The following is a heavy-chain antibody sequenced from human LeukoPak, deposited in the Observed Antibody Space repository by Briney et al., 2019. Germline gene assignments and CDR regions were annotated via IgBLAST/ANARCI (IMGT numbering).Heavy chain of an antibody. J-gene: IGHJ4*02. CDR2: ISYDGSNK. CDR3: AREMVRGVIIDSILDY. V-gene: IGHV3-30*04. Sequence: RRSLRLSCAASGFTFSSYAMHWVRQAPGKGLEWVAVISYDGSNKYYADSVKGRFTISRDNSKNTLYLQMNSLRAEDTAVYYCAREMVRGVIIDSILDYWGQGTLVTVSS. D-gene: IGHD3-10*01. CDR1: GFTFSSYA.